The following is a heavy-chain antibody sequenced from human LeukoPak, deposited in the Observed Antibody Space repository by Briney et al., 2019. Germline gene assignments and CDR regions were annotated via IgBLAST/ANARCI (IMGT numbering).Heavy chain of an antibody. CDR1: GGSFSGYY. D-gene: IGHD3-3*01. V-gene: IGHV4-34*01. J-gene: IGHJ4*02. Sequence: SETLSLTCAVYGGSFSGYYWSWIRQPPGKGLEWIGSIYYSGSTYYNPSLKSRVTISVDTSKNQFSLKLSSVTAADTAVYYCARAPIYDFWSGYLYYFDYWGQGTLVTVSS. CDR2: IYYSGST. CDR3: ARAPIYDFWSGYLYYFDY.